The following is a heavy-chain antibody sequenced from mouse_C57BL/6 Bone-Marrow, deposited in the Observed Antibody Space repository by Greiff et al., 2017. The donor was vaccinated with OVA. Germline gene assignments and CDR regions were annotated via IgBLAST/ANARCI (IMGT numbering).Heavy chain of an antibody. CDR1: GFTFSSYA. Sequence: EVHLVESGGGLVKPGGSLKLSCAASGFTFSSYAMSWVRQTPEKRLEWVATISDGGSYTYYPDNVKGRFTISRDNAKNNLYLQMSHLKSEDTAMYYCARESITTVVATDYWGQGTTLTVSS. J-gene: IGHJ2*01. CDR3: ARESITTVVATDY. V-gene: IGHV5-4*01. D-gene: IGHD1-1*01. CDR2: ISDGGSYT.